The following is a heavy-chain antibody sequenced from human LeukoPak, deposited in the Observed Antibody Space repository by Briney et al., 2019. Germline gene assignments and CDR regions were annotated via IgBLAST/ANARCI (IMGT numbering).Heavy chain of an antibody. CDR2: ISYDGSNK. CDR3: ARGGRDGYNYFDY. D-gene: IGHD5-24*01. J-gene: IGHJ4*02. Sequence: PGGSLRLSCAASGFIFSSYAMSWVRQAPGKGLEWVAIISYDGSNKYYADSVKGRFTISRDNSKNTLYLQMNSLRAEDTAVYYCARGGRDGYNYFDYWGQGTLVTVSS. CDR1: GFIFSSYA. V-gene: IGHV3-30-3*01.